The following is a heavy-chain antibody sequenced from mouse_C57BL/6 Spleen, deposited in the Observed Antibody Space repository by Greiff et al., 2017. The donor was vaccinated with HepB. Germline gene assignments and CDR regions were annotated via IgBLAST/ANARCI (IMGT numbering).Heavy chain of an antibody. CDR1: GYTFTSYG. D-gene: IGHD1-1*01. J-gene: IGHJ2*01. CDR2: IYPRSGNT. V-gene: IGHV1-81*01. Sequence: QVQLQQSGAELARPGASVKLSCKASGYTFTSYGISWVKQRTGQGLEWIGEIYPRSGNTYYNKKFKGKATLTADKSSSTAYMELRSLTSEDSAVYFCARSGDYGSSLGYWGQGTTLTVSS. CDR3: ARSGDYGSSLGY.